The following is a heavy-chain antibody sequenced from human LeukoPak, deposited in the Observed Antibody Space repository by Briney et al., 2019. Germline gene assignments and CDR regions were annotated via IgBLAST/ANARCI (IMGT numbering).Heavy chain of an antibody. CDR2: ISGSGGST. CDR1: GFTFSSYA. CDR3: ARDPQTYDILTGPYFDY. Sequence: GGSLRLSCAASGFTFSSYAMSWVRQAPGKGLEWVSAISGSGGSTYYADSVKGRFTISRDNSKNTLYLQMNSLRAEDTAVYYCARDPQTYDILTGPYFDYWGQGTLVTVSS. V-gene: IGHV3-23*01. J-gene: IGHJ4*02. D-gene: IGHD3-9*01.